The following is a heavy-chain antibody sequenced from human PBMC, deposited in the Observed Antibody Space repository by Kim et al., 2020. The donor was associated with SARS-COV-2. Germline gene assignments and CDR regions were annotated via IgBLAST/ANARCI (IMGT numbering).Heavy chain of an antibody. CDR2: T. Sequence: TNYAQKLPGRVTMTTDTSTSTAYMELRSLRSDDTAVYYCARGAGTSLFDYWGQGTLVTVSS. D-gene: IGHD6-13*01. CDR3: ARGAGTSLFDY. V-gene: IGHV1-18*01. J-gene: IGHJ4*02.